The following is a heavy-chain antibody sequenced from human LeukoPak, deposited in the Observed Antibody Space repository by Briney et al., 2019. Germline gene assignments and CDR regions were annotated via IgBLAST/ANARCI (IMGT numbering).Heavy chain of an antibody. V-gene: IGHV4-59*08. Sequence: SQTLSLTCTVSGGSISSYYWSWIRQPPGKGLEWIGYIYYSGSTNYNPSLKSRVTISVDTSKNQFSLKLSSVTAADTAVYYCARGESTFDPWGQGTLVTVSS. D-gene: IGHD1-26*01. CDR2: IYYSGST. CDR1: GGSISSYY. CDR3: ARGESTFDP. J-gene: IGHJ5*02.